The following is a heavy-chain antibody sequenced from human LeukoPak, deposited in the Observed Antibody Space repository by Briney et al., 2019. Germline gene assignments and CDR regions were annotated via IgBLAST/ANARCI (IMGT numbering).Heavy chain of an antibody. Sequence: GGSLRLSCAASGFTFSIYWMHWVRQAPGKGLVWVSHINGDGRDTTYADSVKGRFSISRDNAKNTLYLQMNSLRAEDTAVYYCARPSHDTSGYYFGFWGQGTPVTVSS. CDR2: INGDGRDT. V-gene: IGHV3-74*03. D-gene: IGHD3-22*01. CDR1: GFTFSIYW. J-gene: IGHJ4*02. CDR3: ARPSHDTSGYYFGF.